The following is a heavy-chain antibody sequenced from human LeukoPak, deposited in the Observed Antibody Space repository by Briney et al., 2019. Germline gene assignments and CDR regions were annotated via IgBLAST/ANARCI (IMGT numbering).Heavy chain of an antibody. D-gene: IGHD3-22*01. V-gene: IGHV4-59*08. J-gene: IGHJ4*02. Sequence: PSETLSLTCTVSGGSISSYYWSWIRQPPGKGLEWIGYIYYSGSTNYNPSLKSRVTISVDTSKNQLSLKLSSVTAADTAVYYCASLYDSSGYSDYWGQGTLVTVSS. CDR2: IYYSGST. CDR1: GGSISSYY. CDR3: ASLYDSSGYSDY.